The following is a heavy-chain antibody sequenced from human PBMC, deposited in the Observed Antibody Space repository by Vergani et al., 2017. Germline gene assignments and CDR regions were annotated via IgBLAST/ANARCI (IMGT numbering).Heavy chain of an antibody. D-gene: IGHD5-18*01. CDR2: FDPEDGET. Sequence: QVQLVQSGAEVKKPGASVKVSCKVSGYTLTELSMHWVRQAPGKGLEWMGGFDPEDGETIYGQKFQGGVTMTEDTSTDTAYMELSSLRSEDTAVYYCATAFLPGNSYGSGFDNWGQGTMVTVSS. CDR3: ATAFLPGNSYGSGFDN. CDR1: GYTLTELS. V-gene: IGHV1-24*01. J-gene: IGHJ3*02.